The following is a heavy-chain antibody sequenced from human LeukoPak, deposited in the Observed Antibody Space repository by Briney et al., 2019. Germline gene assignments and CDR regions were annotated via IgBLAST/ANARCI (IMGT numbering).Heavy chain of an antibody. Sequence: GGSLRLSCAASGFTFSSYAMSWVRQAPGKGLEWVSAISGSGGSTYYADSVKGRFTISRDNSKNTLYLQMNSLRAEDTVVYYCARKYYYDPNWFDPWGQGTLVTVSS. CDR2: ISGSGGST. CDR1: GFTFSSYA. D-gene: IGHD3-22*01. J-gene: IGHJ5*02. V-gene: IGHV3-23*01. CDR3: ARKYYYDPNWFDP.